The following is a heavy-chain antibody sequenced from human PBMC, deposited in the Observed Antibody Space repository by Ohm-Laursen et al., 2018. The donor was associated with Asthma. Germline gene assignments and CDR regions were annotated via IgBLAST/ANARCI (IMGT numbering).Heavy chain of an antibody. Sequence: SLRLSCTASGFTFSNYAMSWVRQAPEKGLEWVSAISGNGGSTYYADSVKGRFTISRDNSRNTLYLQMNSLRAEDTAVYYCARKFSSGWLFDFWGQGTLVTVSS. CDR3: ARKFSSGWLFDF. J-gene: IGHJ4*02. D-gene: IGHD6-19*01. V-gene: IGHV3-23*01. CDR1: GFTFSNYA. CDR2: ISGNGGST.